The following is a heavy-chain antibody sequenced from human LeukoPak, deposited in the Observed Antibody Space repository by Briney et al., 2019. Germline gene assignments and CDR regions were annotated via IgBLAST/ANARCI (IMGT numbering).Heavy chain of an antibody. CDR2: IRGSGGSR. CDR1: GFTFSSYA. J-gene: IGHJ6*03. D-gene: IGHD2-21*02. Sequence: GGSLRLSCAASGFTFSSYAMTWVRQAPGKGLEWVSSIRGSGGSRYYADSVKGRFTISRDNSKNTLYLQMNSLRPEDTAVYYRAKESSDSLYYYMDVWGKGTTVTVSS. CDR3: AKESSDSLYYYMDV. V-gene: IGHV3-23*01.